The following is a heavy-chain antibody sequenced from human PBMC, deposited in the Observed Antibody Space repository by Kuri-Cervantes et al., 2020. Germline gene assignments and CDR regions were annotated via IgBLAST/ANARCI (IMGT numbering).Heavy chain of an antibody. CDR3: AREWTFTFGGVIARVHDY. CDR2: IKQDGSEK. V-gene: IGHV3-7*01. J-gene: IGHJ4*02. Sequence: GGSLRLSCAASGFTFSSYWMSWVRQAPGKGLEWVANIKQDGSEKYYVDSVKGRFTIPRDNAKNSLYLQMNSLRAEDTAVYYCAREWTFTFGGVIARVHDYWGQGTLVTVSS. D-gene: IGHD3-16*02. CDR1: GFTFSSYW.